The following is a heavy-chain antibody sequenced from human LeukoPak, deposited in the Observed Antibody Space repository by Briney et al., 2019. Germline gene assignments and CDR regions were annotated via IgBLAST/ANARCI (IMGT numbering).Heavy chain of an antibody. J-gene: IGHJ4*02. CDR1: GFTFSTYT. Sequence: AGGSLRPSCAASGFTFSTYTMNWVRQAPGKGLEWVSSITYSSSYIYYADSVKGRFTVSRDNAKNSLYLQMNSLRAEDTAVYYCVRVDTDGYTLEYWGQGTLVTVSS. V-gene: IGHV3-21*01. CDR2: ITYSSSYI. D-gene: IGHD5-24*01. CDR3: VRVDTDGYTLEY.